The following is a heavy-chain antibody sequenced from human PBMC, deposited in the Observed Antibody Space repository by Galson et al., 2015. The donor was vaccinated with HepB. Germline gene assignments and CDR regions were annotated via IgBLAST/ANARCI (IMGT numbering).Heavy chain of an antibody. D-gene: IGHD3-9*01. CDR1: GFTFSSYW. Sequence: SLRLSCAASGFTFSSYWMHWVRQAPGKGLVWVSRINSDGSSTSYADSVKGRFTISRDNAKNTLYLQMNSLRAEDTAVYYCARDRVLTGYYKGRDFDYWGQGTLVTVSS. CDR2: INSDGSST. CDR3: ARDRVLTGYYKGRDFDY. J-gene: IGHJ4*02. V-gene: IGHV3-74*01.